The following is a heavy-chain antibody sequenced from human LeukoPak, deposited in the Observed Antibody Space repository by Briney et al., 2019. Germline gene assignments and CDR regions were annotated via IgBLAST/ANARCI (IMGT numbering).Heavy chain of an antibody. CDR3: ARIHDRGGTDWFDP. CDR2: IYSGGST. Sequence: GRSLRLSCAASGFTVSSNYMSWVRQAPGKGLEWVSVIYSGGSTYYADSVKGRFTISRDNSKNTLYLQMNSLRAEDTAVYYCARIHDRGGTDWFDPWGQGTLVTVSS. V-gene: IGHV3-53*01. D-gene: IGHD3-22*01. J-gene: IGHJ5*02. CDR1: GFTVSSNY.